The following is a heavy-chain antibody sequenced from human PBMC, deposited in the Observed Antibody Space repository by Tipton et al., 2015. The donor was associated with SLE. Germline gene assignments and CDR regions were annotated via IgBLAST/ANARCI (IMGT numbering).Heavy chain of an antibody. V-gene: IGHV3-11*06. D-gene: IGHD6-13*01. Sequence: SLRLSCAASGFTFSDYYMSWIRQAPGKGLEWVSYISSSSSYTNYADSVKGRFTISRDNAKNSLYLQMNSLRAEDTAVYYCARGKAAGRVYFDYWGQGTLVTVSS. CDR3: ARGKAAGRVYFDY. CDR1: GFTFSDYY. J-gene: IGHJ4*02. CDR2: ISSSSSYT.